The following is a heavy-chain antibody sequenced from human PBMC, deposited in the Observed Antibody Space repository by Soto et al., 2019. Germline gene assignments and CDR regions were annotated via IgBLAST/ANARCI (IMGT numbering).Heavy chain of an antibody. CDR2: INPSGGST. CDR3: ARDISTGWDY. Sequence: ASVKVSCKASGYTFTSYYMHWARQAPGQGLEWMGIINPSGGSTTYAEKFQGRVTMTRDTSTSTVYMELSGLRSEDTAVYYCARDISTGWDYWGQGTLVTVSS. D-gene: IGHD6-19*01. V-gene: IGHV1-46*01. J-gene: IGHJ4*02. CDR1: GYTFTSYY.